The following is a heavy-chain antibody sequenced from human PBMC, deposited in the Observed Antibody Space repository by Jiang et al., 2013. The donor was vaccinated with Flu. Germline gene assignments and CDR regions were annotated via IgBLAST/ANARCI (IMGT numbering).Heavy chain of an antibody. V-gene: IGHV4-30-4*08. D-gene: IGHD3-10*01. CDR3: ARDLRMVRGPAGGYYFDY. Sequence: SGSGLVKPSQTLSLTCTVSGGSISSGDYYWSWIRQPPGKGLEWIGYIYYSGSTYYNPSLKSRVTISVDTSKNQFSLKLSSVTAADTAVYYCARDLRMVRGPAGGYYFDYWGQGTLVTVSS. J-gene: IGHJ4*02. CDR2: IYYSGST. CDR1: GGSISSGDYY.